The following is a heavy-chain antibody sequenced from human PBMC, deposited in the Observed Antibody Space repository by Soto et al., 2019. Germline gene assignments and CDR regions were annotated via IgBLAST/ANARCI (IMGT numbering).Heavy chain of an antibody. V-gene: IGHV4-31*03. CDR3: ARDLRDSSGYYYGGFDY. J-gene: IGHJ4*02. CDR1: GGSISSGGYY. CDR2: IYYSGST. D-gene: IGHD3-22*01. Sequence: LSLTCTVSGGSISSGGYYWSWIRQHPGKGLEWIGYIYYSGSTYYNPSLKSRVTISVDTSKNQFSLKLSSVTAADTAVYYCARDLRDSSGYYYGGFDYWGQGTLVTVSS.